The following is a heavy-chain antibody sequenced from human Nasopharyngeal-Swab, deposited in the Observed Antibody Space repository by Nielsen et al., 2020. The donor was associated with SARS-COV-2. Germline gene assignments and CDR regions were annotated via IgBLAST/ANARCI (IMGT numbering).Heavy chain of an antibody. CDR3: ASSTAAGTNYYYYYMDV. V-gene: IGHV1-3*01. J-gene: IGHJ6*03. Sequence: WVRQAPGHRLAWMGWINAGNGNTEYSQKFQGRVTITRDTSASTAYMELSSLRSEDTAVYYCASSTAAGTNYYYYYMDVWGKGTTVTVSS. D-gene: IGHD6-13*01. CDR2: INAGNGNT.